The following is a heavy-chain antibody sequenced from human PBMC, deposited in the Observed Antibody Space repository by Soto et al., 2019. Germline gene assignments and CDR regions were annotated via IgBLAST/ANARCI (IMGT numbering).Heavy chain of an antibody. Sequence: SETLSLTCAVYGGSFSGYYWSWIRQPPGKGLEWIGEINHSGSTNYNPSLKSRVTISVDTSKNQFSLKLSSVTAADTAVYYCARGRYNWKTGNYFDYWGQGTLVTVSS. CDR1: GGSFSGYY. CDR2: INHSGST. D-gene: IGHD1-1*01. J-gene: IGHJ4*02. CDR3: ARGRYNWKTGNYFDY. V-gene: IGHV4-34*01.